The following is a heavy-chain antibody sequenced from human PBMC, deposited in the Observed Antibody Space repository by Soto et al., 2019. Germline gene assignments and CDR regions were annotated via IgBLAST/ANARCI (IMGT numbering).Heavy chain of an antibody. D-gene: IGHD3-16*01. V-gene: IGHV1-8*01. CDR1: GYTFSDFD. CDR3: ARVNPFNYAGFDV. J-gene: IGHJ6*02. CDR2: MNAKSGDT. Sequence: ASVKVSCKASGYTFSDFDINWLRQASGQGPEWMGWMNAKSGDTFFAQRFQGKFNMTWDTSLSTAYMEVGSLTSDDTAMYYCARVNPFNYAGFDVWGQGTTVTVYS.